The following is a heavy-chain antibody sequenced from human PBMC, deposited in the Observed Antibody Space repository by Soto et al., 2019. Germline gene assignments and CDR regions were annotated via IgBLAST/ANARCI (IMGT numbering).Heavy chain of an antibody. D-gene: IGHD1-26*01. V-gene: IGHV4-30-4*01. CDR2: IYYSGST. CDR1: GGSISSGDYY. Sequence: SETLSLTCTVSGGSISSGDYYWSWLRQPPGKGLEWIGYIYYSGSTYYNPSLKRRVTISGDTSKNTFSPKLRPVTAADTAVWYCARDKWNYYYGRDVWGQGTTVTVSS. J-gene: IGHJ6*02. CDR3: ARDKWNYYYGRDV.